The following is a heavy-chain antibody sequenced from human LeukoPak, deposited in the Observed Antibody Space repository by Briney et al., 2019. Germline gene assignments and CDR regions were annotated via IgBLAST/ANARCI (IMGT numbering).Heavy chain of an antibody. Sequence: SETLSLTCTVSGGSISGYYWSWIRQPPGKGQEWMGYISYSGITNYNPSLKSRLTISVDTSKNQFSLKLSSVTAADTAAYYCARAPVSSHDSSGYPLFDYWGQGTLVTVSS. CDR3: ARAPVSSHDSSGYPLFDY. V-gene: IGHV4-59*08. CDR2: ISYSGIT. J-gene: IGHJ4*02. CDR1: GGSISGYY. D-gene: IGHD3-22*01.